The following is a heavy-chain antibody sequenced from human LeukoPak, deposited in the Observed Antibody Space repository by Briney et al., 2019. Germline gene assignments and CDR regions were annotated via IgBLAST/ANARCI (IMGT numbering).Heavy chain of an antibody. Sequence: PGGSLRLSCAASGFTFDDYAMPWVRQAPGKGLEWVSGISWNSGSIGYADSVKGRFTISRDNAKNSLYLQMNSLRAEDTALYYCAKDRIAAAGNFHWYFDLWGRGTLVTVSS. CDR3: AKDRIAAAGNFHWYFDL. J-gene: IGHJ2*01. V-gene: IGHV3-9*01. D-gene: IGHD6-13*01. CDR1: GFTFDDYA. CDR2: ISWNSGSI.